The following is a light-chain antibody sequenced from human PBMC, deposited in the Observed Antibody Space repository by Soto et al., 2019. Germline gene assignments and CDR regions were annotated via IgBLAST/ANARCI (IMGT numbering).Light chain of an antibody. V-gene: IGKV1-33*01. CDR2: DTS. CDR1: QDIKHY. J-gene: IGKJ5*01. Sequence: GDRVTITCQARQDIKHYLNWYQQKPGKAPKLLIYDTSVLETGVPSRFSGSGSGTDFTFTISSLQPEDIATYYCQQYDNLPITFGQGTRLEI. CDR3: QQYDNLPIT.